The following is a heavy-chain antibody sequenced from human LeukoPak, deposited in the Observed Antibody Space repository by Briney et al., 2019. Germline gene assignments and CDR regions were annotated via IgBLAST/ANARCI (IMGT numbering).Heavy chain of an antibody. CDR3: ARVPNIAVAGNLGY. CDR2: ISAYNGNT. Sequence: ASVKVSCKASGYTFTSYGISWVRQAAGQGLEWMGWISAYNGNTNYAQKLQGRVTMTTDTSTSTAYMELRSLRSDDTAVYYCARVPNIAVAGNLGYWGQGTLVTDPS. D-gene: IGHD6-19*01. V-gene: IGHV1-18*01. J-gene: IGHJ4*02. CDR1: GYTFTSYG.